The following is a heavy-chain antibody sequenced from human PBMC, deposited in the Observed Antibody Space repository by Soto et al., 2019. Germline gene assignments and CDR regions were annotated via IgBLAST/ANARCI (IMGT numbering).Heavy chain of an antibody. CDR1: GGSISSYY. D-gene: IGHD4-17*01. V-gene: IGHV4-59*08. J-gene: IGHJ4*02. CDR3: ARHGYGDYLFDY. CDR2: IYYSGCN. Sequence: QVQLQESGPGLVKPSETLSLTCTVSGGSISSYYWSWIRQPPGKGLEWIGYIYYSGCNNYNPSLRSRVTISVATSKNRCSLRLSSVPAADTAVYYRARHGYGDYLFDYLGQGTLVTVSS.